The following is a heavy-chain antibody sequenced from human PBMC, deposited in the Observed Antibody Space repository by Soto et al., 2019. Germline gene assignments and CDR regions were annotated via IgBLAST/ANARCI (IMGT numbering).Heavy chain of an antibody. D-gene: IGHD2-21*02. V-gene: IGHV1-3*05. J-gene: IGHJ4*02. CDR3: ARSLVVVTALDY. CDR2: INAGTGNT. CDR1: GYTFTSYA. Sequence: QVQLVQSGAEEKKPGASVKVSCKASGYTFTSYAMHWVRQAPGQRLEWMGWINAGTGNTKYSQKFQGRVTITMHTSASKAYMELSSLRSEDTAVYYCARSLVVVTALDYWGQVTLVTVAS.